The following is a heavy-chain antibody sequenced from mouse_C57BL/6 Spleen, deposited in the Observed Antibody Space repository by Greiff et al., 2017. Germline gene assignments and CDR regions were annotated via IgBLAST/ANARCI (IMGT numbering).Heavy chain of an antibody. CDR1: CYAFSSSW. D-gene: IGHD2-12*01. V-gene: IGHV1-82*01. CDR2: FYPGDGAT. CDR3: ARGAYYSDPGWFAY. J-gene: IGHJ3*01. Sequence: QVQLQQSGPELVKPGASVKISCKASCYAFSSSWMNWVKQRPGKGLEWIGRFYPGDGATNYNGNFKGKATLTADKSSSTAYMQLSSLTSEDSAVYCGARGAYYSDPGWFAYWGQGTLVTVSA.